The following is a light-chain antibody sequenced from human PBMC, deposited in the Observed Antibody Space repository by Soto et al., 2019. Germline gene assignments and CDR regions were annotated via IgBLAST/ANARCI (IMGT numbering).Light chain of an antibody. J-gene: IGLJ2*01. V-gene: IGLV1-44*01. CDR2: LNN. CDR1: NSNIGSNT. Sequence: QSVMTQPPSASGTPGQRVTISCSGSNSNIGSNTVNWYQHLPGTAPRLLIYLNNLRPLGVPDRFSGSKSGTSASLAISGLQSEDTALYYCCSYTRSGTLSFGGGTKLTVL. CDR3: CSYTRSGTLS.